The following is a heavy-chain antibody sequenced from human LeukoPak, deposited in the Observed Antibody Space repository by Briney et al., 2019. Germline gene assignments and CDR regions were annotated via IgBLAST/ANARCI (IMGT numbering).Heavy chain of an antibody. CDR2: IYTSGST. V-gene: IGHV4-4*07. CDR3: ARDLTRYYYYDSSGSTDAFDI. Sequence: SETLSLTCAVYGGSISSYYWSWIRQPAGKGLEWIGRIYTSGSTNYNPSLKSRVTMSVDTSKNQFSLKLSSVTAADTAVYYCARDLTRYYYYDSSGSTDAFDIWGQGTMVTVSS. CDR1: GGSISSYY. J-gene: IGHJ3*02. D-gene: IGHD3-22*01.